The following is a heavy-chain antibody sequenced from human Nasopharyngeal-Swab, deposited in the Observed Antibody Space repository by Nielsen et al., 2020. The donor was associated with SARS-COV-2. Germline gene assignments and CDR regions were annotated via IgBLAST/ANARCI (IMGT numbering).Heavy chain of an antibody. D-gene: IGHD1-1*01. CDR2: ISSSSSYI. CDR3: ARSQGERRAGAFDI. CDR1: GFTFSSYS. V-gene: IGHV3-21*01. Sequence: GESLKISCAASGFTFSSYSMNWVRQAPGKGLEWVSSISSSSSYIYYADSVKGRFTISRDNAKNSLYLQMNSLRAEDTAVYYCARSQGERRAGAFDIWGRGTMVTVSS. J-gene: IGHJ3*02.